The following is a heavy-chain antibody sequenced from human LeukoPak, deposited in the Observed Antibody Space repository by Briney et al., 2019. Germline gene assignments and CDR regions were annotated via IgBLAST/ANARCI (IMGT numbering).Heavy chain of an antibody. CDR2: IKKDGSEK. D-gene: IGHD3-22*01. V-gene: IGHV3-7*01. CDR1: GFTFSSYW. Sequence: GGSLRLSCAASGFTFSSYWMSWVRQAPGKGLEWVANIKKDGSEKYYVDSGKGRFTISRDNAKTSLYLQMNSLRPEDTAVYYCAKDGKMIVVLFGAFDIWGQGTMVTVSS. J-gene: IGHJ3*02. CDR3: AKDGKMIVVLFGAFDI.